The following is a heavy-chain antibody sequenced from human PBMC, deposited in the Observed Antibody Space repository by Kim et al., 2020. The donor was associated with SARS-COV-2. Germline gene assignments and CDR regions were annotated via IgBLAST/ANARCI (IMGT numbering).Heavy chain of an antibody. CDR1: GFTFSSYG. J-gene: IGHJ6*02. CDR3: AKDYEGYHNGMDV. D-gene: IGHD5-12*01. CDR2: RSNDGSKK. Sequence: GGSLRLSCAASGFTFSSYGMHWVRQAPGKGLEWVAGRSNDGSKKYYADSVKGRFTISRDNSKNTLHLQMTSLRVEDTAVYFCAKDYEGYHNGMDVWGQGT. V-gene: IGHV3-30*18.